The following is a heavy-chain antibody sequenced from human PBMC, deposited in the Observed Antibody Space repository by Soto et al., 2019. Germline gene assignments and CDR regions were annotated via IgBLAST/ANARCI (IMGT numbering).Heavy chain of an antibody. CDR3: ARGDSTDCSNGVCSFFYNHDMDV. D-gene: IGHD2-8*01. CDR1: GYSFTDYH. V-gene: IGHV1-2*04. J-gene: IGHJ6*02. Sequence: KASGYSFTDYHIHWVRQAPGQGLEWLGRINPKSGGTSTAQKFQGWVTMTTDTSISTASMELTRLTSADTAIYYCARGDSTDCSNGVCSFFYNHDMDVWGQGTTVTVSS. CDR2: INPKSGGT.